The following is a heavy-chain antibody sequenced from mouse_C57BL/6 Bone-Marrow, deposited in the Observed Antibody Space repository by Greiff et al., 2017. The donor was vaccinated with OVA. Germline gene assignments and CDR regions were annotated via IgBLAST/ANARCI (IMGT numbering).Heavy chain of an antibody. V-gene: IGHV1-69*01. Sequence: QVQLQQPGAELVMPGASVKLSCKASGYTFTSYWMHWVKQRPGQGLEWIGEIDPSDSYTNYNQQFKGKSTLTVDKSSSTAYMQLSSLTSEDSAVYYCAIYGNADYWGQGTTLTVSS. CDR3: AIYGNADY. J-gene: IGHJ2*01. CDR2: IDPSDSYT. D-gene: IGHD2-1*01. CDR1: GYTFTSYW.